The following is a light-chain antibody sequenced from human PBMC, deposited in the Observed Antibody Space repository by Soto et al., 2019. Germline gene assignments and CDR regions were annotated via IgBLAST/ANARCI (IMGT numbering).Light chain of an antibody. CDR1: QNIGVY. V-gene: IGKV1-39*01. Sequence: DIQMTQSPSSLSASVGDRVTITCRASQNIGVYLNWYQKKPGKAPKLLIHAASSLHSGVQSTFSGSGSGTDFALTIRSLQPEDFATYYCHQTAANPWTFAQGTKVDIK. J-gene: IGKJ1*01. CDR2: AAS. CDR3: HQTAANPWT.